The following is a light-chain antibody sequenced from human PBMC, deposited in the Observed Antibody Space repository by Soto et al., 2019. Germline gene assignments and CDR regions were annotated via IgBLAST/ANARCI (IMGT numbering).Light chain of an antibody. CDR3: QQYNSVSLLT. Sequence: DIQMTQSPSTLSASVGDRVTITCRASQSIGSWLAWYQQKPGKAPKPLIYKAATLESGVPSRFSGSGSGTEFTLTISSLQPDDFATYYCQQYNSVSLLTFGGGTKVEIK. CDR2: KAA. V-gene: IGKV1-5*03. CDR1: QSIGSW. J-gene: IGKJ4*01.